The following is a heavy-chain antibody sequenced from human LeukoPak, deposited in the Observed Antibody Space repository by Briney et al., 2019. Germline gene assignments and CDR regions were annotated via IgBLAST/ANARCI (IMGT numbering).Heavy chain of an antibody. CDR3: AELGITMIGGV. Sequence: WGSLRLSCAASGFTFSSYEMNWVRQAPGKGLEWVSYISSSGSTIYYADSVKGRFTISRDNAKNSLYLQMNSLRAEDTAVYYCAELGITMIGGVWGKGTTVTISS. CDR1: GFTFSSYE. J-gene: IGHJ6*04. CDR2: ISSSGSTI. V-gene: IGHV3-48*03. D-gene: IGHD3-10*02.